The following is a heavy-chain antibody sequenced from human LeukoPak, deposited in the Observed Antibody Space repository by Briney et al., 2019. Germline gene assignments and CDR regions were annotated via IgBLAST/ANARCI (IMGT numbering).Heavy chain of an antibody. Sequence: SVKVSCKASGGTFSSYAISWVRQAPGQGLEWMGGIIPIFGTANYAQKFQGRVTITADESTSTAYMELSSLRSEDTAVYYCARLAAASPSLSPHIDYWGQGTLVTVSS. J-gene: IGHJ4*02. CDR3: ARLAAASPSLSPHIDY. V-gene: IGHV1-69*13. CDR2: IIPIFGTA. CDR1: GGTFSSYA. D-gene: IGHD6-13*01.